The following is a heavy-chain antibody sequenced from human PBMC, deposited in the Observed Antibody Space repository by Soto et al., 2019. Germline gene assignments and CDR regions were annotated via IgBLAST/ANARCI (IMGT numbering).Heavy chain of an antibody. CDR1: GFTFSSYE. V-gene: IGHV3-48*03. Sequence: EVQLVESGGGLVQPGGSLRLSCAASGFTFSSYEMNWVRQAPGKGLEWVSYISSSGSTIYYADSVKGRFTNSRDNAKNSLYLQMNSLRAEDTAVYYCARDVRRDGMDVWGQGTTVTVSS. J-gene: IGHJ6*02. CDR3: ARDVRRDGMDV. CDR2: ISSSGSTI.